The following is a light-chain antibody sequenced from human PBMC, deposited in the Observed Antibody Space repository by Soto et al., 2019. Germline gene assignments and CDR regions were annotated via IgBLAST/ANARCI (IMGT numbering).Light chain of an antibody. CDR2: GAS. Sequence: VMTQSPATLSVSPGERATLSCRASHSVSSSLAWYQQKPGQAPRLLIYGASTRAAGIPARFSGSGSGTEFTLTISSLQSEDFALYYCQQYNNWPRTFGQGTKVEIK. CDR3: QQYNNWPRT. J-gene: IGKJ1*01. CDR1: HSVSSS. V-gene: IGKV3-15*01.